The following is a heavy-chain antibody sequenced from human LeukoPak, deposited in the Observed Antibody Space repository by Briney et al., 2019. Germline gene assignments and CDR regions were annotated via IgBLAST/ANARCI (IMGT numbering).Heavy chain of an antibody. J-gene: IGHJ4*02. CDR1: GVSISSSSYY. CDR3: ARLPSADYGDYVFDY. V-gene: IGHV4-39*01. Sequence: PSETLSLTCTVSGVSISSSSYYWGWIRQPPGKGLESIGSIYYSGSTYYNPSLKSRVTISVDTSKNQFSLKLSSVTAADTAVYYCARLPSADYGDYVFDYWGQGTLVTVSS. CDR2: IYYSGST. D-gene: IGHD4-17*01.